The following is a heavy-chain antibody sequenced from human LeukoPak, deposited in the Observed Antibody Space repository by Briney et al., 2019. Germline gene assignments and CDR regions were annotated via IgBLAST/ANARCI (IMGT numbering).Heavy chain of an antibody. D-gene: IGHD6-13*01. CDR2: IKSKTDGGTT. CDR3: TTGRGAIAAAGVDY. Sequence: GGSLRLSCAASGFTFSNAWMSWVRQAPGKGLEWVGRIKSKTDGGTTDYAAPVKGRFTISRDDSKNTLYLLMNSLKTEDTAVYYCTTGRGAIAAAGVDYWGQGTLVTVSS. CDR1: GFTFSNAW. J-gene: IGHJ4*02. V-gene: IGHV3-15*01.